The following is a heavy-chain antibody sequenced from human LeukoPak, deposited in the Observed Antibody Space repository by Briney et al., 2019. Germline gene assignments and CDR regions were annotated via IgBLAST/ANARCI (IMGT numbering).Heavy chain of an antibody. Sequence: GGSLRLSCAASGFTFNNAWMNWVRQAPGKGLEWVGRIKSKNVGGTTNYAAPVKGRFTISRDDSKNTVYLQMNSLKIEDTAVYYCTSHAAFDPWGQGTLVTVSS. CDR1: GFTFNNAW. CDR2: IKSKNVGGTT. J-gene: IGHJ5*02. V-gene: IGHV3-15*01. CDR3: TSHAAFDP.